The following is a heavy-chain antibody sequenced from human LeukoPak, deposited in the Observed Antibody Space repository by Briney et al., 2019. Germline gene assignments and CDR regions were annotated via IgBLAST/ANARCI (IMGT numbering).Heavy chain of an antibody. J-gene: IGHJ4*02. Sequence: GGSLRLSCAASEFTFSSYAMSWVRQAPGKGLEWVSGISASGGSTYYADSVKGRFTISRDNSKNTLYLQMNSLRAEDTAVYYCAKVVLNYDYDSSGCLDYWGQGTLVTVSS. CDR2: ISASGGST. CDR3: AKVVLNYDYDSSGCLDY. V-gene: IGHV3-23*01. CDR1: EFTFSSYA. D-gene: IGHD3-22*01.